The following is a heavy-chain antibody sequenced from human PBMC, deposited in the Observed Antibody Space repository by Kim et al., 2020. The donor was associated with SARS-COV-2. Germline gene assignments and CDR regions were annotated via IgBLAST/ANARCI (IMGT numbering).Heavy chain of an antibody. Sequence: SETLSLTCTVSGGSISSSNSYWGWIRQPPGKGLDWIGYIYYSGSTYYNASLKSRVTISVDTSKNQFSLKLNSVTAADTAVYYCARRTYYSNWYFDLWGRGTLVTVSS. CDR3: ARRTYYSNWYFDL. V-gene: IGHV4-39*01. J-gene: IGHJ2*01. CDR1: GGSISSSNSY. CDR2: IYYSGST. D-gene: IGHD3-10*01.